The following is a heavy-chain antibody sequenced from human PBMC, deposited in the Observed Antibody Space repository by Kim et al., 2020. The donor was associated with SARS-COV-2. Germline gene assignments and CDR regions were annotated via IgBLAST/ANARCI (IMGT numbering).Heavy chain of an antibody. Sequence: ASVKVSCKASGYTFTSYGISWVRQAPGQGLEWMGWISAYNGNTNYAQKLQGRVTMTTDTSTSTAYMELRSLRSDDTAVYYCARDQPSYDFWSGYQNSYYFDYWGQGTLVTVSS. V-gene: IGHV1-18*01. J-gene: IGHJ4*02. CDR1: GYTFTSYG. CDR2: ISAYNGNT. CDR3: ARDQPSYDFWSGYQNSYYFDY. D-gene: IGHD3-3*01.